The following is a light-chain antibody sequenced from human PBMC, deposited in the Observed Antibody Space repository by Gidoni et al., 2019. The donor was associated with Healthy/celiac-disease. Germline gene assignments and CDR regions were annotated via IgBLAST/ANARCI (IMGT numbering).Light chain of an antibody. CDR3: QQRSNWPT. J-gene: IGKJ2*01. CDR2: DAS. CDR1: QSVSSY. V-gene: IGKV3-11*01. Sequence: EIVLTQSPATLSLSPGESATLSCRASQSVSSYLAWYQQKPVQAPRLLIYDASNRATGIPAMFSGSGSGTDFTLTISSLAPEDFAVYYCQQRSNWPTFGQGTKLEIK.